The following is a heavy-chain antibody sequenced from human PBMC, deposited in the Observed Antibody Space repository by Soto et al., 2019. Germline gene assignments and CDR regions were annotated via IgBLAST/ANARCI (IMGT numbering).Heavy chain of an antibody. D-gene: IGHD2-2*01. CDR1: GFTFGDYA. CDR2: IRSKAYGETT. Sequence: PGGSLRLSCTGSGFTFGDYAMSWSRQAPGKGLEWVGVIRSKAYGETTDYAASVKGRFTILRDDSKSIAYLQMNSLQREDTGVYYCTRYTYTSRYSYYGMDVWGHGTTVTVSS. J-gene: IGHJ6*02. CDR3: TRYTYTSRYSYYGMDV. V-gene: IGHV3-49*03.